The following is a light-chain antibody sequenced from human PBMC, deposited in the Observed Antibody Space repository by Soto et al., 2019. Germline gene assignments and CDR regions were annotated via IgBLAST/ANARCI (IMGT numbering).Light chain of an antibody. J-gene: IGKJ1*01. CDR1: QNIRSR. CDR3: QQYHSYWT. CDR2: DAS. Sequence: DFQMTQSPATLSASVGDRVTVTCRASQNIRSRLAWFQQKPGKAPKLLIYDASSLESGVPQRFSGSGSGTEFTLTISSLQTADSSNYYCQQYHSYWTFGQGTKGDIK. V-gene: IGKV1-5*01.